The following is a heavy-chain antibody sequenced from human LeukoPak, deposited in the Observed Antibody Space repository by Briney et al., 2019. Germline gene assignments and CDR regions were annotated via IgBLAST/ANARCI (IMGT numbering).Heavy chain of an antibody. CDR3: ARVEVGATTRLFDY. Sequence: SETLSLTCTVSGYSITSAYYWGWIRQPPGKGLEWIGSFFLKGSTYYNPSLKSRVTISVDTSKNQFSLTLSSVTAADTAVYYCARVEVGATTRLFDYWGQGTLVTISS. V-gene: IGHV4-38-2*02. CDR1: GYSITSAYY. CDR2: FFLKGST. J-gene: IGHJ4*02. D-gene: IGHD1-26*01.